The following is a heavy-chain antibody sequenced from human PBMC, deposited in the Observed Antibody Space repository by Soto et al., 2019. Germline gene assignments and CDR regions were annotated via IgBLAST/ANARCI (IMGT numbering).Heavy chain of an antibody. CDR1: GYTFTSYA. Sequence: QVQLVQSGAEEKKPGASVKVSCKASGYTFTSYAMHWVRQAPGQRLEWMGWINAGNGNTKYSQKFQGRVTITRDTSASTAYMELSSLRSEDTAVYYCARDLGVRTGTWVVTEIYYYYGMDVW. CDR2: INAGNGNT. J-gene: IGHJ6*01. D-gene: IGHD2-15*01. V-gene: IGHV1-3*05. CDR3: ARDLGVRTGTWVVTEIYYYYGMDV.